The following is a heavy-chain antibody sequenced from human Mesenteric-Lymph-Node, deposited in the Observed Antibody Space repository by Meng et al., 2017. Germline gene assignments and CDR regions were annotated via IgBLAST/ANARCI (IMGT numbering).Heavy chain of an antibody. CDR3: AMKGFGVSQDAFDI. CDR1: GFTFDDYG. D-gene: IGHD5/OR15-5a*01. J-gene: IGHJ3*02. CDR2: INWNGGST. V-gene: IGHV3-20*04. Sequence: GESLKISCAASGFTFDDYGMSWVRQAPGKGLEWVSGINWNGGSTGYADSVKGRFTISRDNAKNSLYLQMNSLRAEDTALYYCAMKGFGVSQDAFDIWGQGTMVTVSS.